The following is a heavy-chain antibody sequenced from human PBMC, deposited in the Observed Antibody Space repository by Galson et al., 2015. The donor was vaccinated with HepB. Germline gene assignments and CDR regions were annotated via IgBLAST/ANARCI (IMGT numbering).Heavy chain of an antibody. CDR2: IIPILGIA. D-gene: IGHD1-1*01. V-gene: IGHV1-69*04. J-gene: IGHJ6*02. Sequence: SVKVSCKASGGTFSSYAISWVRQAPGQGLEWMGRIIPILGIANYAQKFQGRVTITADKSTSTAYMELSSLRSEDTAVYYCAAAVQGYYYYGMDVWGQGTTVTVSS. CDR3: AAAVQGYYYYGMDV. CDR1: GGTFSSYA.